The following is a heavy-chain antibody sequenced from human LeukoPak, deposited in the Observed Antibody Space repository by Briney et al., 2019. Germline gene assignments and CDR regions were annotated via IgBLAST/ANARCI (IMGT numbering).Heavy chain of an antibody. CDR2: IYSSGST. D-gene: IGHD6-19*01. J-gene: IGHJ4*02. V-gene: IGHV4-59*08. CDR1: GGPISSYY. Sequence: SETLSLTCTVSGGPISSYYWSWIRQPPGKGLEWIGYIYSSGSTNYNPPLKSRVTISVDTSKNQFSLKLSSVTAADTAVYYCARVGYSSGWYVDYWGQGTLVTVSS. CDR3: ARVGYSSGWYVDY.